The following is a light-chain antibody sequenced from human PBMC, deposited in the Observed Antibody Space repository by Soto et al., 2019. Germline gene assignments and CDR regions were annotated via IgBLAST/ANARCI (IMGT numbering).Light chain of an antibody. CDR3: SAWDDSLRTYV. CDR2: HNY. V-gene: IGLV1-47*01. Sequence: QSVLTQPPSASGTPGQRVTISCSGSSSNIGSDFVYWYQQVPGTAPKLLIYHNYQRPSGVPDRFSGSKSGTSGSLAISDLRSEDEAVYYCSAWDDSLRTYVFGAGTKVTVL. J-gene: IGLJ1*01. CDR1: SSNIGSDF.